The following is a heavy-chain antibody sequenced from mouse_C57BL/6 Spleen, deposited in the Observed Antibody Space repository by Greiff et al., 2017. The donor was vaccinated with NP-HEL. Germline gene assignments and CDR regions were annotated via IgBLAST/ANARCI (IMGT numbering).Heavy chain of an antibody. V-gene: IGHV3-6*01. Sequence: VQLQQSGPGLVKPSQSLSLTCSVTGYSITSGYYWNWIRQFPGNKLEWMGYISYDGSNNYNPSLTNRISITRDTSKNQFFLKLNSVTTEDTATYYCARGVVATDWYFDVWGTGTTVTVSS. J-gene: IGHJ1*03. CDR1: GYSITSGYY. D-gene: IGHD1-1*01. CDR3: ARGVVATDWYFDV. CDR2: ISYDGSN.